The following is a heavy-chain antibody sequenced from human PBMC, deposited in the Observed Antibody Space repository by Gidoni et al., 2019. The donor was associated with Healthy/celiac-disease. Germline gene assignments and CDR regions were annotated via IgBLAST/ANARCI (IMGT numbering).Heavy chain of an antibody. CDR1: GYTFTSYA. D-gene: IGHD2-21*02. CDR2: VNTNTGNP. J-gene: IGHJ4*02. V-gene: IGHV7-4-1*02. CDR3: AREAPVVTGFLDY. Sequence: QVQLVQSGSELKKHGASVKVSCTDSGYTFTSYAMNWVRQDPGQGLEWMGWVNTNTGNPTYAQGFTGRFVFSLDNSVSTAYLQISSLKAEDTAVYDCAREAPVVTGFLDYWGQGTLVTVSS.